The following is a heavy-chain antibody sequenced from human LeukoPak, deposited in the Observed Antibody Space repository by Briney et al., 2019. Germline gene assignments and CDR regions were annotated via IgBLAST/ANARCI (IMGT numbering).Heavy chain of an antibody. V-gene: IGHV3-30*04. CDR2: ISYDGSNK. CDR3: ARGPAGIAVAGALDY. J-gene: IGHJ4*02. D-gene: IGHD6-19*01. CDR1: GFTFSSYA. Sequence: GRSLRLSCAASGFTFSSYAMHWVRQAPGKGLGWVAVISYDGSNKYYADSVKGRFTISRDNSKNTLYLQMNSLRAEDTAVYYCARGPAGIAVAGALDYWGQGTLVTVSS.